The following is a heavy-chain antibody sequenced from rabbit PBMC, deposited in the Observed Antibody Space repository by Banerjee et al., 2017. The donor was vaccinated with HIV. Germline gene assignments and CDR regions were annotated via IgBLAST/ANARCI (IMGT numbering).Heavy chain of an antibody. D-gene: IGHD4-2*01. Sequence: QEQLVESGGGLVQPEGSLTLTCKASGFDFSSNVMCWVRQAPGKGLEWIACIGAGSTYYATWAKGRFTISKTSSTTVTLQMTSLTAADTATYFCARDAGYAGSNLWGQGTLVTVS. CDR3: ARDAGYAGSNL. J-gene: IGHJ4*01. V-gene: IGHV1S45*01. CDR1: GFDFSSNV. CDR2: IGAGST.